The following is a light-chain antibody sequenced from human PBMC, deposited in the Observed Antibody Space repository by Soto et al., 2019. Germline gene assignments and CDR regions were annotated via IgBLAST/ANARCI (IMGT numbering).Light chain of an antibody. CDR1: QSISGY. CDR2: DVS. CDR3: QQRNYLQVT. J-gene: IGKJ5*01. V-gene: IGKV3-11*01. Sequence: IVLTQSPVTLSFSPGERATVSCRASQSISGYLAWYQQKPGQAPRLLIYDVSNRATGIPARFSGSGSGTDFTLTISSLEPEDFAIYYCQQRNYLQVTFGQGTRLEIK.